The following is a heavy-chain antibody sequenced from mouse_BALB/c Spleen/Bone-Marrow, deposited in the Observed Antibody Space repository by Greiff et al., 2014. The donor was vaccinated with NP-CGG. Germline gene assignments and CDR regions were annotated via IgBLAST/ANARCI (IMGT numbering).Heavy chain of an antibody. CDR2: INPSSGYT. CDR1: GYTFTSYT. D-gene: IGHD2-4*01. CDR3: ARFFYDYDGPWFAY. Sequence: VQLQQSGAELARPGASVKMSCKASGYTFTSYTMHWVKQRLGQGLEWIGYINPSSGYTNYNQKFKDKATLTADKSSSTAYMQLSSLTSEDSAVYYCARFFYDYDGPWFAYWGQGTLVTVSA. J-gene: IGHJ3*01. V-gene: IGHV1-4*01.